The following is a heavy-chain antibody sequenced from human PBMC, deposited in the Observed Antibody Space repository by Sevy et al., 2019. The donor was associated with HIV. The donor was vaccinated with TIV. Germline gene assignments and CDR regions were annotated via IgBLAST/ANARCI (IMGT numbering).Heavy chain of an antibody. CDR3: ARAGVREDAFDI. CDR1: GFTLSSYD. CDR2: IGTAGDT. Sequence: GGSLRLSCAASGFTLSSYDMHWVRQATGKGLEWVSAIGTAGDTYYPGSVKGRFTISRENAKNSLYLQMNSLRAGDTAVYYCARAGVREDAFDIWGQGSMVTVSS. J-gene: IGHJ3*02. D-gene: IGHD3-22*01. V-gene: IGHV3-13*01.